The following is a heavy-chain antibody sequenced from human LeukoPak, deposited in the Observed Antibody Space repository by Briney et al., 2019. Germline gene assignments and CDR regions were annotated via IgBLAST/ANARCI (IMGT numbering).Heavy chain of an antibody. D-gene: IGHD6-13*01. J-gene: IGHJ5*02. CDR2: ITGYGAT. V-gene: IGHV3-23*01. CDR3: AKGAAAGKVDWFDP. Sequence: GGSLRLSCAASGFTFSNFAMMWVRQAPGTGLQWVSTITGYGATFYADSVRGRFTIFRDTSMNTLFLQMNSLGAEDSAVYYCAKGAAAGKVDWFDPWGQGTLVTVSS. CDR1: GFTFSNFA.